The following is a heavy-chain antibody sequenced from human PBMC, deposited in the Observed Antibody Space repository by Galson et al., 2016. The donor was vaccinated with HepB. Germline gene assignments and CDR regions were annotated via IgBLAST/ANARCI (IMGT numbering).Heavy chain of an antibody. CDR2: ISKDGSDK. D-gene: IGHD2-21*02. J-gene: IGHJ4*02. CDR1: GFTFSDYG. CDR3: AKMDCGRDCPRDY. V-gene: IGHV3-30*18. Sequence: SLRLSCAASGFTFSDYGMHWVRQAPGRGLEWVSVISKDGSDKQYADSVKGRFIVSRDNSKNTLFLQMNSLRVEDTAVYYCAKMDCGRDCPRDYWGQGTLVTVSS.